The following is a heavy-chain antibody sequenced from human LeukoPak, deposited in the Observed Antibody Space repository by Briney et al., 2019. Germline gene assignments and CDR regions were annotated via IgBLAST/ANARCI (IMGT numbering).Heavy chain of an antibody. CDR1: GGSINSGGYY. Sequence: SETLSLTCTVSGGSINSGGYYWSWIRQHPGKGREWIGYIYYSGSTYYNPSLKSRATISVDTSKNQFSLKLSSVTAADTAVYYCARDIRMAYYYHGMDVWGQGTTVTVSS. CDR2: IYYSGST. CDR3: ARDIRMAYYYHGMDV. J-gene: IGHJ6*02. D-gene: IGHD2-21*01. V-gene: IGHV4-31*03.